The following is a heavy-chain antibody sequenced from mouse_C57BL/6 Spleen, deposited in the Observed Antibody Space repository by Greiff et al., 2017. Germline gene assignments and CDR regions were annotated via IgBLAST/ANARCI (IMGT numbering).Heavy chain of an antibody. CDR3: ARPGTEDWYFDV. Sequence: EVNVVESGGGLVKPGGSLKLSCAASGFTFSDYGMHWVRQAPEKGLEWVAYISSGSSTNYYADTVKGRFTISRDNAKNTLFLQMTSLRSEDTAMYYCARPGTEDWYFDVWGTGTTLTISS. V-gene: IGHV5-17*01. CDR2: ISSGSSTN. CDR1: GFTFSDYG. D-gene: IGHD3-3*01. J-gene: IGHJ1*03.